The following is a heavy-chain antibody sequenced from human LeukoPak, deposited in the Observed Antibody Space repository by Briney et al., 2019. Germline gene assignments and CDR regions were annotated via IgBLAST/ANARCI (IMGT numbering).Heavy chain of an antibody. CDR1: GFTFSSYW. CDR2: IKQDGGEK. J-gene: IGHJ6*02. D-gene: IGHD6-19*01. Sequence: PGRSLRLSCAASGFTFSSYWMSWVRQAPGKGPEWVANIKQDGGEKYYVDSVKGRFTISRDKAKNSLYLQMNSLRAEDMAVYYYARSSKAESTRYSSGWYSGPPYYYGMDVWGQGTTVTVSS. CDR3: ARSSKAESTRYSSGWYSGPPYYYGMDV. V-gene: IGHV3-7*05.